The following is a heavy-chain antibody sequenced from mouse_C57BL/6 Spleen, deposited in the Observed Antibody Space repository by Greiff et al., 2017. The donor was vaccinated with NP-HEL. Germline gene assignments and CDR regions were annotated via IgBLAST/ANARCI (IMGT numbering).Heavy chain of an antibody. CDR2: INPYNGDT. J-gene: IGHJ2*01. CDR1: GYSFTGYF. V-gene: IGHV1-20*01. D-gene: IGHD1-1*01. CDR3: ARSKGTTDGYFDY. Sequence: VQLQQSGPELVKPGDSVKISCKASGYSFTGYFMNWVMQSHGKSLEWIGRINPYNGDTFYNQKFKGKATLTVDKSSSTAYMELRSLTSEDSAVYDCARSKGTTDGYFDYWGQGTTLTVSS.